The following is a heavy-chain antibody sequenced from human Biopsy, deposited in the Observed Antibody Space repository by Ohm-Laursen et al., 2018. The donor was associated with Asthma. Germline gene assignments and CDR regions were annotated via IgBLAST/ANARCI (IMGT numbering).Heavy chain of an antibody. D-gene: IGHD2-15*01. CDR3: ASPTYCSGSSCINNYYYALDV. Sequence: SVKVSCKASGYTFNSAGITWVRQAPGQGLEWMGGIIPMFGTTNYAQKFQGRVTITADESTSTAYMELSSLRSDDTAVYYCASPTYCSGSSCINNYYYALDVWGQGTTVTVS. CDR2: IIPMFGTT. J-gene: IGHJ6*02. V-gene: IGHV1-69*13. CDR1: GYTFNSAG.